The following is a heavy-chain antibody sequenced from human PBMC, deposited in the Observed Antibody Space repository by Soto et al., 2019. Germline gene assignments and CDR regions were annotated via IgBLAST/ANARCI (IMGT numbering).Heavy chain of an antibody. CDR1: GYTFTGYY. V-gene: IGHV1-2*04. CDR3: ARSRRTYDSSGYLYNWFDP. D-gene: IGHD3-22*01. J-gene: IGHJ5*02. CDR2: INPNNGGT. Sequence: ASVKVSCKASGYTFTGYYMHWARQAPGQGLEWMGWINPNNGGTNYAQKFQGWVTMTRDTSISTAYMELSRLRSDETAVYYCARSRRTYDSSGYLYNWFDPWGQGTLVTVS.